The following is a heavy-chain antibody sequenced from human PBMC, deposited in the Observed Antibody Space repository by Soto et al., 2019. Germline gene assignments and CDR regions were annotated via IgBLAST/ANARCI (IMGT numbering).Heavy chain of an antibody. V-gene: IGHV3-33*08. CDR1: GFTVSNNY. CDR3: ARETGTTYYYYGMDV. J-gene: IGHJ6*02. D-gene: IGHD1-7*01. Sequence: GALRLSCAVSGFTVSNNYMSWVRQAPGKGLDWVGVIWYDGSNKYYADSVKGRFTISRDNSKNTLYLQMNSLRAEDTAVYYCARETGTTYYYYGMDVWGQGTTVTVSS. CDR2: IWYDGSNK.